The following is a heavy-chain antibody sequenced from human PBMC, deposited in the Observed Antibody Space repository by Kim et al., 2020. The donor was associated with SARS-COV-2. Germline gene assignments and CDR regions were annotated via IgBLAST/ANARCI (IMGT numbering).Heavy chain of an antibody. Sequence: GGSLRLSCAASGFTVSSNYMSWVRQAPGKGLEWVSVIYRGGSTYYADSVKGRFTISRHNSKNTLYLQMNSLRAEDTAVYYCARVRAHYYYDSSGYYSRYYYGMDVWGQGTTVTVSS. CDR1: GFTVSSNY. V-gene: IGHV3-53*04. D-gene: IGHD3-22*01. J-gene: IGHJ6*02. CDR3: ARVRAHYYYDSSGYYSRYYYGMDV. CDR2: IYRGGST.